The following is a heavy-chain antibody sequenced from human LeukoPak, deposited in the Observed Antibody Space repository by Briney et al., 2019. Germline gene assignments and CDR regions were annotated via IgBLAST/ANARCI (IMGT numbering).Heavy chain of an antibody. CDR1: GVSISSSDW. V-gene: IGHV4-4*02. Sequence: SETLSLTYVVSGVSISSSDWWSWVRQPPGKGLEWIGEIYHTGSTNYNPSLKSRVTISLDKSTNQFSLNLNSVTAADTAVYYCAILLGYYDSSGLGTNSERYYFDYWGQGTLVTVSS. CDR2: IYHTGST. CDR3: AILLGYYDSSGLGTNSERYYFDY. D-gene: IGHD3-22*01. J-gene: IGHJ4*02.